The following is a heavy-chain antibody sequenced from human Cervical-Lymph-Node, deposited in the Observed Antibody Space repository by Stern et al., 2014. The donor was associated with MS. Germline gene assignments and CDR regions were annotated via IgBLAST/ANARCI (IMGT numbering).Heavy chain of an antibody. D-gene: IGHD5-18*01. J-gene: IGHJ4*02. CDR1: GGSVSSGSSY. V-gene: IGHV4-61*02. CDR3: ASGYRFFES. Sequence: QVQLQESGPGLVKPSQTLSLTCTLSGGSVSSGSSYWSWIRQPAGKGLEWIGRIHPSGNAFYTPSLKRRVTLSPATSPTQLSLTLNSVTAADTAVYYCASGYRFFESWGQGTLVTVSS. CDR2: IHPSGNA.